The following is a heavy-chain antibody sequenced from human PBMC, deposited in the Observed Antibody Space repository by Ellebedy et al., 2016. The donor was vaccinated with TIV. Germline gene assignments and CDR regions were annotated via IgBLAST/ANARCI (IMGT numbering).Heavy chain of an antibody. CDR2: IIPILDIA. V-gene: IGHV1-69*04. J-gene: IGHJ4*02. D-gene: IGHD3-22*01. CDR3: ARDLLGSADY. Sequence: AASVKVSCKASGGTFSNYAISWVRQAPGQGLEWMGRIIPILDIANYPQKFQGRVTITADKSTSTAYMELRSLRSEDTAVYYCARDLLGSADYWGQGTLVTVSS. CDR1: GGTFSNYA.